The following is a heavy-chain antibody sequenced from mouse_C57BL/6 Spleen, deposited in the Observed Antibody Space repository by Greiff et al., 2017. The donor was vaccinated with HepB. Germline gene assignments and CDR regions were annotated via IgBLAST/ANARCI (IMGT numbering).Heavy chain of an antibody. CDR2: IYPGDGDT. CDR3: ARLSPYDYDVDY. Sequence: VQLQQSGPELVKPGASVKISCKASGYAFSSSWMNWVKQRPGKGLEWIGRIYPGDGDTNYNGKFKGKATLTADKSSSAAYMQLSSLTSEDSAVYFCARLSPYDYDVDYWGQGTTLTVSS. V-gene: IGHV1-82*01. CDR1: GYAFSSSW. D-gene: IGHD2-4*01. J-gene: IGHJ2*01.